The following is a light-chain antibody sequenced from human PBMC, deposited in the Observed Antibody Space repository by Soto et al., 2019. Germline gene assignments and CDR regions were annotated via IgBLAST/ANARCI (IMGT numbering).Light chain of an antibody. Sequence: DIQMTQSPPSLSASVGDTVTITCRSSQDVGRWLSWYQQKPGKAPKILIFAASSLQSGVPSRFSGSGSGTDFTLTITSLQSEDFATYYCQQYYSYPRTFGQGTKVDI. J-gene: IGKJ1*01. CDR3: QQYYSYPRT. V-gene: IGKV1D-12*01. CDR2: AAS. CDR1: QDVGRW.